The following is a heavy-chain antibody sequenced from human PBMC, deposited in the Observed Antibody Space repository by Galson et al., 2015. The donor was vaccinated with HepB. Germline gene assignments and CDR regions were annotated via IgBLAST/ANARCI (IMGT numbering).Heavy chain of an antibody. Sequence: SVTVSCKASGSTFTNYGITWVRQAPGQGLEWMGWISAYNGNTNYAQKLQGRVTMTRDTSTSTAYMELRSLRSDDTAVYYCARGGITLWYFDLWGRGTLVTVAS. J-gene: IGHJ2*01. CDR3: ARGGITLWYFDL. D-gene: IGHD3-16*01. V-gene: IGHV1-18*01. CDR2: ISAYNGNT. CDR1: GSTFTNYG.